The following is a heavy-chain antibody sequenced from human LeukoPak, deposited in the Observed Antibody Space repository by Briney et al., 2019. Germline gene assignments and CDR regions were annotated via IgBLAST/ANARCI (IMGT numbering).Heavy chain of an antibody. CDR3: ARDGGGRVLWFGEVYDAFDI. J-gene: IGHJ3*02. V-gene: IGHV3-48*01. CDR2: ISSSSTI. D-gene: IGHD3-10*01. Sequence: GGSLRLSCAASGFTFSSCSMNWVRQAPGKGLEWVSYISSSSTIYYADSVKGRFTISRDNAKNSLYLQMNSLRAEDTAVYYCARDGGGRVLWFGEVYDAFDIWGQGTMVTVSS. CDR1: GFTFSSCS.